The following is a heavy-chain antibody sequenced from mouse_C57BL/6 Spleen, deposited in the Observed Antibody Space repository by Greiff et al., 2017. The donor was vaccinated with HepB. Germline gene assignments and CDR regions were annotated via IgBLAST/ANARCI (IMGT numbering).Heavy chain of an antibody. CDR2: INPNNGGT. V-gene: IGHV1-26*01. Sequence: VQLQQSGPELVKPGASVKISCKASGYTFTDYYMNWVKQSHGKSLEWIGDINPNNGGTSYNQKFKGKATLTVDKSSSTAYMELRSLTSEDSAVYYCARELPGGYFDVWGTGTTVTVSS. J-gene: IGHJ1*03. CDR1: GYTFTDYY. D-gene: IGHD2-12*01. CDR3: ARELPGGYFDV.